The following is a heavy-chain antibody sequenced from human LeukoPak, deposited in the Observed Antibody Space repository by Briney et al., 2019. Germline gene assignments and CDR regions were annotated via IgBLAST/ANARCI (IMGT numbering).Heavy chain of an antibody. D-gene: IGHD6-19*01. CDR2: IDYRGIT. Sequence: ASETLSLTRTVSGGSISSYYWSWIRQPPGKGLEWIGYIDYRGITSYNPSLESRVTISVDTSKNQFSLRLSSMTAADTAVYYCTREYSSGWSGTGYWGQGTLVTVSS. V-gene: IGHV4-59*01. J-gene: IGHJ4*02. CDR1: GGSISSYY. CDR3: TREYSSGWSGTGY.